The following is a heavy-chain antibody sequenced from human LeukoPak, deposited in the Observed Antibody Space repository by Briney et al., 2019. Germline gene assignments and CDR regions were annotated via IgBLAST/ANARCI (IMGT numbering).Heavy chain of an antibody. Sequence: SGPTLVKPTQTLTLTCTFSGFSLSTSGVGVGWIRQPPGKALEWLALIYWNDDKRYSPSLKRRLTITNDASKNQVVLTMTNMDPADTATYYCGHIFNSSPYSWGQGTLVTVSS. CDR3: GHIFNSSPYS. CDR1: GFSLSTSGVG. CDR2: IYWNDDK. J-gene: IGHJ4*02. D-gene: IGHD2/OR15-2a*01. V-gene: IGHV2-5*01.